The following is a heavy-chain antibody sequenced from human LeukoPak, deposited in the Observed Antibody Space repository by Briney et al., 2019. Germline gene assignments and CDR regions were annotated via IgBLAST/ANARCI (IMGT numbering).Heavy chain of an antibody. CDR2: ISSSSSNI. J-gene: IGHJ4*02. CDR3: ARAHYYGSGSFLLRSGFDY. Sequence: GGSLRLSCAASGFSFSVSGMNWVRQAPGKGLEWVSYISSSSSNINYADSVRGRFTISRDNAKNSLYLQMNSLRAEDTAVYYCARAHYYGSGSFLLRSGFDYWGQGTLVTVSS. CDR1: GFSFSVSG. V-gene: IGHV3-21*01. D-gene: IGHD3-10*01.